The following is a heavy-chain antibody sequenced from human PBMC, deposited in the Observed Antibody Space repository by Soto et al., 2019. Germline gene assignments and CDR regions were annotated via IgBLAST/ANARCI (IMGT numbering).Heavy chain of an antibody. Sequence: EVQLVESGGGLVQPGGSLRLSCAASGFTVSSSYMGWVRQAPGKGLEWVSSIYSGGNTYYADSVRGRFTISTANSKDTLYLQMNSLRVDDTAMYYCARHVGFYWYFDLWGRGTLGTVSS. CDR1: GFTVSSSY. CDR3: ARHVGFYWYFDL. V-gene: IGHV3-66*04. D-gene: IGHD1-26*01. CDR2: IYSGGNT. J-gene: IGHJ2*01.